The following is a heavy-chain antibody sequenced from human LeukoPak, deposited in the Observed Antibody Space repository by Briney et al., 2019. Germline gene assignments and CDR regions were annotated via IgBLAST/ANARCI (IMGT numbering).Heavy chain of an antibody. V-gene: IGHV1-18*01. J-gene: IGHJ4*02. D-gene: IGHD5-12*01. CDR1: GYTFTSYG. Sequence: ASVKVSCKASGYTFTSYGISWVRQAPGQGLEWMGWISAYNGNTNYAQKLQGRVTMTTDTSTSTAYMELRSLRSDDTAVYYCARSRNLHILAIIDYWGQGTLVTVSS. CDR3: ARSRNLHILAIIDY. CDR2: ISAYNGNT.